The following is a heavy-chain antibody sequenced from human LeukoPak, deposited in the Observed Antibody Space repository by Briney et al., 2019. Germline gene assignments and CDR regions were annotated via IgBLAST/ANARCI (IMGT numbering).Heavy chain of an antibody. Sequence: SETLSLTCAVYGGSFSGYYWSWIRQPPGKGLEWIGEINHSGSTNYNPSLKSRVTISVDTSKNQFSLKLSSVTAADTAVYYCARESGYGLAKFDYWGQGTLVTVSS. J-gene: IGHJ4*02. D-gene: IGHD5-12*01. CDR3: ARESGYGLAKFDY. CDR2: INHSGST. CDR1: GGSFSGYY. V-gene: IGHV4-34*01.